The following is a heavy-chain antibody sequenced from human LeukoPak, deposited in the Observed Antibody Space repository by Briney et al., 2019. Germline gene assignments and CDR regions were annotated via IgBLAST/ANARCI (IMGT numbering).Heavy chain of an antibody. J-gene: IGHJ4*02. Sequence: SVKVSCKASGGTFSSYAISWVRQAPGHGLEWMGGIIPIFGTANYAQKFQGRVTITADESTSTAYMELSSLRSEDTAVYYCARFPHILTGENFDYWGQGTLLTVSS. V-gene: IGHV1-69*13. CDR2: IIPIFGTA. D-gene: IGHD3-9*01. CDR1: GGTFSSYA. CDR3: ARFPHILTGENFDY.